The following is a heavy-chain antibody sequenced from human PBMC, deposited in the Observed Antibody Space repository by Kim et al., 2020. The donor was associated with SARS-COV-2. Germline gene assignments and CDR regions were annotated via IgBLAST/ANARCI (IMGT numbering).Heavy chain of an antibody. D-gene: IGHD3-22*01. V-gene: IGHV5-51*01. CDR2: IYPGDSDT. Sequence: GESLKISCKGSGYSFTSYWIGWVRQMPGKGLEWMGIIYPGDSDTRYSPSFQGQVTISADKSISTAYLQWSSLKASDTAMYYCAISTMTTGEGMDVWGQGTTVTVSS. J-gene: IGHJ6*02. CDR3: AISTMTTGEGMDV. CDR1: GYSFTSYW.